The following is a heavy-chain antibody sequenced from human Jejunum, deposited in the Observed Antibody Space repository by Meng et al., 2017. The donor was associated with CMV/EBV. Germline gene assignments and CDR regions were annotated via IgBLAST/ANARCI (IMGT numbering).Heavy chain of an antibody. V-gene: IGHV4-4*07. Sequence: QVQLKDPGPGLLKPSETLSLTCTVSGASISTYYWTWIRQPAGKGLEWIGHIYTGGATNYNPSLKSRVTMSVDTSKTQFFLRLNSVTAADTAVYFCARASGFRGAKFDYWGQGLLVTVSS. CDR2: IYTGGAT. J-gene: IGHJ4*02. CDR1: GASISTYY. CDR3: ARASGFRGAKFDY. D-gene: IGHD3-10*01.